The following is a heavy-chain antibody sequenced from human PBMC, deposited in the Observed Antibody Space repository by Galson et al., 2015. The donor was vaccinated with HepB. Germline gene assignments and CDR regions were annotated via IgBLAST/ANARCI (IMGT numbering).Heavy chain of an antibody. CDR2: IKSDGSST. J-gene: IGHJ6*02. D-gene: IGHD4-17*01. CDR3: EREGHGDYGIYYAMDV. CDR1: GFTFSSYW. Sequence: SLRLSCAASGFTFSSYWMHWVRQAPGKGLVWVSRIKSDGSSTMYADTAKGRFTISRDNAKNTVYLQMNSLRADDTVVYYCEREGHGDYGIYYAMDVWGQGTTVTVFS. V-gene: IGHV3-74*03.